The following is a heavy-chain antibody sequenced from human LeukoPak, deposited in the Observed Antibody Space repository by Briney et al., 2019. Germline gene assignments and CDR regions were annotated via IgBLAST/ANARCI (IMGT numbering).Heavy chain of an antibody. Sequence: GGSLRLSCAGSGLTLSTYWMSWVRQAPGKGVEWVGHIKQDGIEKYFVDSLTGRFTISRDNSRISLFLQMNSLRAEDTAVYYCARDQGAFDMWGQGTMVTVSS. J-gene: IGHJ3*02. CDR2: IKQDGIEK. CDR1: GLTLSTYW. V-gene: IGHV3-7*05. CDR3: ARDQGAFDM.